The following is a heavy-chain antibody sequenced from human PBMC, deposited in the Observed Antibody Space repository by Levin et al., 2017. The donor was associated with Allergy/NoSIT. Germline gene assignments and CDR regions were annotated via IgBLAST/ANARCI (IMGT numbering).Heavy chain of an antibody. CDR3: ARTHMYYLDS. V-gene: IGHV4-59*01. CDR1: GGSISSDY. CDR2: VYYSGST. Sequence: SETLSLICTVSGGSISSDYWSWIRQSPGKGLEWIGYVYYSGSTNYNPSLKSRVTISVDTSKNQFSLKLSSVTAADTAVYYCARTHMYYLDSWGQGTPVTVSS. J-gene: IGHJ4*02.